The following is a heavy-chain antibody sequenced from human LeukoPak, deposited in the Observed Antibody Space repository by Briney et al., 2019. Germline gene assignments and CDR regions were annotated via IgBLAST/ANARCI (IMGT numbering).Heavy chain of an antibody. V-gene: IGHV3-48*03. CDR2: ISSSGSTI. CDR1: GFTFSSYE. J-gene: IGHJ4*02. CDR3: ARDGLWFGELLSQYFDY. D-gene: IGHD3-10*01. Sequence: GGSLRLSCAASGFTFSSYEMNWVRQAPGKGLEWVSYISSSGSTIYYADSVKGRFTISRDNAKNSLYLQMNSLRAEDTAVYYCARDGLWFGELLSQYFDYWGQGTLVTVPS.